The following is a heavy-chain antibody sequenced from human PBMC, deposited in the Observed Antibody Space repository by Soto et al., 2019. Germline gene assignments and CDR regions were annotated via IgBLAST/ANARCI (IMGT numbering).Heavy chain of an antibody. J-gene: IGHJ4*02. Sequence: EVQMVESGGGLVKPGGSLRLSCAASGFSFSGYSLTWVRQAPGKGLEWVSSISSSSRNIYYADSVKGRFTISRDNAKNTLYLQMSSLRVEDTAVYYCARPSSGWTSYDYWGQGTLVTVSS. CDR3: ARPSSGWTSYDY. CDR2: ISSSSRNI. V-gene: IGHV3-21*01. CDR1: GFSFSGYS. D-gene: IGHD6-19*01.